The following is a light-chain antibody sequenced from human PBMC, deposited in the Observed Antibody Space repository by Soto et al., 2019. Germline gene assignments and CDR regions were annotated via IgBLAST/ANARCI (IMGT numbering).Light chain of an antibody. Sequence: ETVMTQSPGTLSLSLGERATLSCRASQSVSIHLAWYQQKTGQAPRLLIYDTSTRATGIPDRFSGSGSGTEFTLTISRLQSEDFAVYYCQKYNNWPPTFGQGTKVDIK. V-gene: IGKV3-15*01. CDR3: QKYNNWPPT. J-gene: IGKJ1*01. CDR1: QSVSIH. CDR2: DTS.